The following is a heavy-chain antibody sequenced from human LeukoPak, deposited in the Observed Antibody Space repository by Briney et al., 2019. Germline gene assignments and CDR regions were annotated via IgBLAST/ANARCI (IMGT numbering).Heavy chain of an antibody. CDR3: ARVSYGMDV. CDR2: IYYSGST. J-gene: IGHJ6*02. V-gene: IGHV4-59*12. CDR1: GGSISSYY. Sequence: PSETLSLTCTVSGGSISSYYWSWIRQPPGKGLEWIGYIYYSGSTNYNPSLKSRVTISVDTSKNQVSLTLNSVTAADTAVYYCARVSYGMDVWGQGTTVTVSS.